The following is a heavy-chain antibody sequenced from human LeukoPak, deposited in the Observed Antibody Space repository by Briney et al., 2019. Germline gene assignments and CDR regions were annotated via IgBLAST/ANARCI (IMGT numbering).Heavy chain of an antibody. D-gene: IGHD3-22*01. V-gene: IGHV3-53*01. CDR3: ARAGYDSSGSWSLYYYYGMDV. CDR2: IYSGGST. Sequence: GGSLRLSCAASGFTFSSYWMSWVRQAPGKGLEWVSVIYSGGSTYYADSVKGRFTISRDNSKNTLYLQMNSLRAEDTAVYYCARAGYDSSGSWSLYYYYGMDVWGQGTTVTVSS. J-gene: IGHJ6*02. CDR1: GFTFSSYW.